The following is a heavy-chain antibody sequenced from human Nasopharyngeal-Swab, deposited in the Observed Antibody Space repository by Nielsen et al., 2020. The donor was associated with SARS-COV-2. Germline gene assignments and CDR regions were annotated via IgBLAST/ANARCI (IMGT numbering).Heavy chain of an antibody. V-gene: IGHV1-46*01. J-gene: IGHJ4*02. Sequence: ASVKVSCKASGYTFTSYYMHWVRQAPGQGLEWMGIINPSGGSTSYAQKFQGRVTMTRDTSTSTVYMELSGLRSEDTAVYYCARDYYDSSGPNPNNLFDYWGQGTLVTVSS. CDR3: ARDYYDSSGPNPNNLFDY. CDR1: GYTFTSYY. D-gene: IGHD3-22*01. CDR2: INPSGGST.